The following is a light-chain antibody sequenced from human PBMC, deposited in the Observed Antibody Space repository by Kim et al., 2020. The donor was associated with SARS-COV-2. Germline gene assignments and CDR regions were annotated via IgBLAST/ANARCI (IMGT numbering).Light chain of an antibody. CDR2: GKN. CDR1: SLRSYY. J-gene: IGLJ2*01. CDR3: NSRGSNDNVL. Sequence: SSELTQDPAVSVALGQTVRITCQGDSLRSYYATWYQQKPGQAPIVVIYGKNNRPSGIPDRFSGSSSGDTASLTITGTQAGEEADYYCNSRGSNDNVLFGG. V-gene: IGLV3-19*01.